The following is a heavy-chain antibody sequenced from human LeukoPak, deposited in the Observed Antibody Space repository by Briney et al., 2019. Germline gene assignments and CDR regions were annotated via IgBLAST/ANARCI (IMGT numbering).Heavy chain of an antibody. V-gene: IGHV4-59*01. J-gene: IGHJ4*02. D-gene: IGHD3-9*01. CDR3: ARGQILTELQFDY. CDR1: GGSISSYY. CDR2: IYYSGST. Sequence: PSETLSLTCTVSGGSISSYYWSWIRQPPGKGLEWIGYIYYSGSTNYNPSLKSRVTISVDTSKNQFSLKLSSVTAADTAVYYCARGQILTELQFDYWGQGTLVTVSS.